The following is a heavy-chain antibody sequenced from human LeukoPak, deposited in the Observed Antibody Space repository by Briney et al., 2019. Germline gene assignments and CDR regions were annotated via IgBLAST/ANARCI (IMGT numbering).Heavy chain of an antibody. CDR2: INPNSGGT. V-gene: IGHV1-2*02. J-gene: IGHJ4*02. Sequence: ASVKVSCKASGYTFTGYYMHWVRQAPGQGLEWMGWINPNSGGTNYAQKFQGRVTMTRDTSISTAYMELSSLRSEDTAVYYCATGFHVAVAVGDYWGQGTLVTVSS. CDR3: ATGFHVAVAVGDY. D-gene: IGHD6-19*01. CDR1: GYTFTGYY.